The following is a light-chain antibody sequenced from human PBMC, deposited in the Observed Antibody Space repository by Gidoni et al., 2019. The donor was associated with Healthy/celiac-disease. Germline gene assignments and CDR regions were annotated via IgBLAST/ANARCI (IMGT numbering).Light chain of an antibody. CDR3: QQYGSSPPYT. V-gene: IGKV3-20*01. Sequence: EIVLTQSPGTLSLSPGERATISCRASQSVSSSYLAWYQQKPGQAPRLLIYCASSRATGIPDRFSGSGSGTDFTLTISRLEPEDFAVYYCQQYGSSPPYTFXXXTKLEIK. CDR2: CAS. CDR1: QSVSSSY. J-gene: IGKJ2*01.